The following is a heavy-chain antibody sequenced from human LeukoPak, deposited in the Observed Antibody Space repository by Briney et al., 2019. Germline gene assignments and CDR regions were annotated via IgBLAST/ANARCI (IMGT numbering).Heavy chain of an antibody. D-gene: IGHD6-19*01. Sequence: GGSLRLSCAASGFTFSSYSMNWVRQAPGKGLEWVSSISSSSSYIYYADSVKGRFTISRDNAKNSLYLQMNSLRAEDTAVYYCARDRYSSGWYSETFDYWGQGTLVTVSS. CDR2: ISSSSSYI. CDR3: ARDRYSSGWYSETFDY. J-gene: IGHJ4*02. V-gene: IGHV3-21*01. CDR1: GFTFSSYS.